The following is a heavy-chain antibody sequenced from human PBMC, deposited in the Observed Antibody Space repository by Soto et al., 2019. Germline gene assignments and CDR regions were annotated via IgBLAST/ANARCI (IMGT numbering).Heavy chain of an antibody. D-gene: IGHD3-3*01. J-gene: IGHJ4*02. Sequence: SVKVSCKAAGATFSNYAISWLRQPPGQGLEWMGGIIPLFASASYAQRSHDRATITADKSSSTAYMEFRSLTSEDTAVYYCAASSFRSGVSVYYHLEFWGQGTLVTVSS. V-gene: IGHV1-69*06. CDR3: AASSFRSGVSVYYHLEF. CDR2: IIPLFASA. CDR1: GATFSNYA.